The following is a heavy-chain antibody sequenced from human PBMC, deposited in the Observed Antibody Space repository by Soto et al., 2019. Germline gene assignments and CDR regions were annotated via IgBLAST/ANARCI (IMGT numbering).Heavy chain of an antibody. V-gene: IGHV1-69*06. J-gene: IGHJ3*02. Sequence: ASVKVSCKASGGTFSSYAMSWVRQAPGQGLEWMGGIIPIFGTANYAQKFQGRVTITADKSTSTAYIELSSLRSEDTAVYYCARYARGYSHDGPAAFDISSEGTMDTVSS. D-gene: IGHD5-18*01. CDR1: GGTFSSYA. CDR3: ARYARGYSHDGPAAFDI. CDR2: IIPIFGTA.